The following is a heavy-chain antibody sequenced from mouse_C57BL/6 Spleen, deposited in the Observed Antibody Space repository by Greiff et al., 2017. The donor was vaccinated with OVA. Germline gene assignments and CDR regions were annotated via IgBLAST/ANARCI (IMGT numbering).Heavy chain of an antibody. D-gene: IGHD4-1*01. CDR3: ARKMGRRDFDV. Sequence: VQLQQPGAELVMPGASVKLSCKASGYTFTSYWMHWVKQRPGQGLEWIGEIDPSDSYTNYNQKFKGKSTLTVDKSSSTAYMQLSSLTSEDSAVYYCARKMGRRDFDVWGTGTTVTVSS. J-gene: IGHJ1*03. CDR1: GYTFTSYW. V-gene: IGHV1-69*01. CDR2: IDPSDSYT.